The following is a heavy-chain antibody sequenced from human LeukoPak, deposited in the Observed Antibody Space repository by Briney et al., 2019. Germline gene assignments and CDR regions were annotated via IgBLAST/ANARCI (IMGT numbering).Heavy chain of an antibody. V-gene: IGHV1-2*06. Sequence: ASVKVSCKASGYTFTSYYMHWVRQAPGQGLEWMGRINPNSGGTNYAQNFQGRVTMTRDTSISTAYMELSRLTSDDTAVYYCARDQSYCFDPWGQGTLVTVSS. CDR3: ARDQSYCFDP. CDR2: INPNSGGT. J-gene: IGHJ5*02. CDR1: GYTFTSYY.